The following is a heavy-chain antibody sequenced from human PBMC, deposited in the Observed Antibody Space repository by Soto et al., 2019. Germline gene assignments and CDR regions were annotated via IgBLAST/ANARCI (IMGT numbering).Heavy chain of an antibody. V-gene: IGHV3-23*01. J-gene: IGHJ6*02. CDR1: GFTFSSYA. D-gene: IGHD1-1*01. CDR2: ISGSGGST. CDR3: ANIRTTSRYYYGMDV. Sequence: EVQLLESGGGLVQPGGSLRLSCAASGFTFSSYAMSWVRQAPGKGLEWVSAISGSGGSTYYADSVKGWFTISRDNSKNTLYLQMNSLRAEDTAVYYCANIRTTSRYYYGMDVWGQGTTVTVSS.